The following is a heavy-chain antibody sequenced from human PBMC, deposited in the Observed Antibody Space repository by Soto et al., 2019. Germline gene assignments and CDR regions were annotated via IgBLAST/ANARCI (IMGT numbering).Heavy chain of an antibody. J-gene: IGHJ4*02. CDR3: ARDAAAGLNDY. Sequence: QVQLVQSGAEVKKPGASVKVSCKASGYTFTSYGISWVRQAPGQGLEWMGWISAYNGNTKYVQKFQGRVTMTTDTSTSTAYMELRSLRSDDTAVYYYARDAAAGLNDYWGQVTLVTVSS. CDR1: GYTFTSYG. V-gene: IGHV1-18*01. D-gene: IGHD6-13*01. CDR2: ISAYNGNT.